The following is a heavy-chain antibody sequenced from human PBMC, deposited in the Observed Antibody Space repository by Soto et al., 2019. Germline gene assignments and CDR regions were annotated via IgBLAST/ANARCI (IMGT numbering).Heavy chain of an antibody. V-gene: IGHV5-51*01. D-gene: IGHD3-16*01. J-gene: IGHJ4*02. Sequence: PGESLKISCKGSGYSSSNYWIAWVRQMPGKGLEWMGIIYPGDSDTRYSPSFQGQVTISVDKSISTAYLQWSSLKASDTAIYYCARHFYDYLDYWGQGILVTAPQ. CDR2: IYPGDSDT. CDR3: ARHFYDYLDY. CDR1: GYSSSNYW.